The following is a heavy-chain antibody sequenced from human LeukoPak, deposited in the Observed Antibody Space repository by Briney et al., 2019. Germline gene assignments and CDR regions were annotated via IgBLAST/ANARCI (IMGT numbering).Heavy chain of an antibody. CDR1: GYTFTGYY. Sequence: GASVKVSCKASGYTFTGYYMHWVRQAPGQGLEWMGWINPNSGGTNYAQKFQGRVTMTRDTSISTAYMELSRLRSDDTAVYYCARGSSSWYRGGGTDYWGQGTLVTVSS. V-gene: IGHV1-2*02. J-gene: IGHJ4*02. CDR2: INPNSGGT. D-gene: IGHD6-13*01. CDR3: ARGSSSWYRGGGTDY.